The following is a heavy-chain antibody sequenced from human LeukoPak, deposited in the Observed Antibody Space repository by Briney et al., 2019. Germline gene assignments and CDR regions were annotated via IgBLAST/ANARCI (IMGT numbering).Heavy chain of an antibody. D-gene: IGHD1-7*01. CDR2: IIPIFGTA. V-gene: IGHV1-69*05. Sequence: ASVKVSCKASGGTFSSYAISWVRQAPGQGLEWMGGIIPIFGTANYAQKFQGRVTMTRDTSTSTVYMELSSLRSEDTAVYYCARGRTTFSTPRSHFDYWGQGTLVTVSS. CDR1: GGTFSSYA. CDR3: ARGRTTFSTPRSHFDY. J-gene: IGHJ4*02.